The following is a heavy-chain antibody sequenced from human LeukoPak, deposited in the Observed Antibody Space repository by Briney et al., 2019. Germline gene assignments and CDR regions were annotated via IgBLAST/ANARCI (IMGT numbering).Heavy chain of an antibody. CDR3: ARVTTGTTWFGY. CDR2: INPHSGGT. D-gene: IGHD1-1*01. V-gene: IGHV1-2*02. J-gene: IGHJ4*02. Sequence: ASVKVSCKASGYTFTDYFMHWVRQAPGQGLEWMGWINPHSGGTNYAQKFQGRVTMTRDTSISTAYVELNRLRSDDTAVYYCARVTTGTTWFGYWGQGTLVTVSS. CDR1: GYTFTDYF.